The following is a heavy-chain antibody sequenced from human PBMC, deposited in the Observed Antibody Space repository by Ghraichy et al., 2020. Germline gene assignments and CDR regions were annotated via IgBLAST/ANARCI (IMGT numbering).Heavy chain of an antibody. V-gene: IGHV4-39*01. CDR3: ARLDYYASETYYTFDY. D-gene: IGHD3-10*01. CDR2: IYYSGNT. Sequence: SETLSLTCTVSGGSISSNTYHWGWIRQPPGKGLEWIANIYYSGNTYYNPSLRGRVTISVDTSKNRFSLKLSSVTAADTAVYYCARLDYYASETYYTFDYWGQGILVTVSS. J-gene: IGHJ4*02. CDR1: GGSISSNTYH.